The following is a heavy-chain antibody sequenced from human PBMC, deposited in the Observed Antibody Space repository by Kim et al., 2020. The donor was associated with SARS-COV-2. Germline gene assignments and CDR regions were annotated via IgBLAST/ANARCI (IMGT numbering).Heavy chain of an antibody. CDR2: IYPGDSDT. J-gene: IGHJ4*02. D-gene: IGHD3-16*01. Sequence: GASLQISCNGSGYSFTSYWIGWVRQMPGKGLEWMGIIYPGDSDTRYSPSFQGQVTISADKSISTAYLQWSSLKASDTAMYYCARQRLGMITFDQPYYFDYWGQGTLVTVSS. V-gene: IGHV5-51*01. CDR1: GYSFTSYW. CDR3: ARQRLGMITFDQPYYFDY.